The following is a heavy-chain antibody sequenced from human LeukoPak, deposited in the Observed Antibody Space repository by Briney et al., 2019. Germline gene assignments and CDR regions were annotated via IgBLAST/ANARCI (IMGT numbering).Heavy chain of an antibody. CDR1: GGSLSGYY. CDR3: ARQWLESPPFNY. Sequence: PSETLSLTCAVYGGSLSGYYWSWIRQPPGKGLEWIGEINHSGSTNYNPSLKSRVTISVDTSKNQLSLKLSSMTAADTAVYYCARQWLESPPFNYWGQETLVTVSS. V-gene: IGHV4-34*01. J-gene: IGHJ4*02. D-gene: IGHD6-19*01. CDR2: INHSGST.